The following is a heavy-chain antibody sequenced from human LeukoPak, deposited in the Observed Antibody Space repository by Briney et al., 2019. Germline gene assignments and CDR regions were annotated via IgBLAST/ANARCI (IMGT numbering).Heavy chain of an antibody. CDR3: ARGGVRIVHAFDI. CDR2: ISSSSSYI. D-gene: IGHD3-10*01. CDR1: GFTFSSYS. Sequence: PGGSLRLSCAASGFTFSSYSMNWVRQAPGKGLEWVSSISSSSSYIYYADSVKGRFTISRDNAKNSLYLQMNSLRAEDTAVYYCARGGVRIVHAFDIWGQGTMVTVSS. V-gene: IGHV3-21*01. J-gene: IGHJ3*02.